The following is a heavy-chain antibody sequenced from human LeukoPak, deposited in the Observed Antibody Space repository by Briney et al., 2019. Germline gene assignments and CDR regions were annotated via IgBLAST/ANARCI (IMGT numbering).Heavy chain of an antibody. Sequence: GESLKISCKGSGYSFTSYWIGWVRQMPGKGLEWMGIIYPGDSDTRYSPSFQGQVTISADKSISTAYLQWSSLKASDTAMYYCARRPPVHIAAAGGDWFDPWGQGTLVTVSS. J-gene: IGHJ5*02. CDR1: GYSFTSYW. CDR3: ARRPPVHIAAAGGDWFDP. CDR2: IYPGDSDT. V-gene: IGHV5-51*01. D-gene: IGHD6-13*01.